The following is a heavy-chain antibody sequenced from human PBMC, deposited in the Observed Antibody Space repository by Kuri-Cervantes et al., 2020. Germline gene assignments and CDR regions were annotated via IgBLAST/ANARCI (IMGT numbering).Heavy chain of an antibody. CDR3: ARGGGGYSYGLYYYYYYYMDV. J-gene: IGHJ6*03. V-gene: IGHV4-61*08. D-gene: IGHD5-18*01. Sequence: SETLSLTCTVSGGSVNSGGYYWSWIRQPPGKGLEWIGYILYSGSTNYNPSLKSRVTISIDTSKNQFSLKLSSVTAADTAVYYCARGGGGYSYGLYYYYYYYMDVWGKGTTVTVSS. CDR1: GGSVNSGGYY. CDR2: ILYSGST.